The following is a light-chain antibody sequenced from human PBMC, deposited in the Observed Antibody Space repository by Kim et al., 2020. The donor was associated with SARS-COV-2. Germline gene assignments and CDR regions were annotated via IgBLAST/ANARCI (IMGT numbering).Light chain of an antibody. V-gene: IGKV1-5*03. J-gene: IGKJ1*01. Sequence: ASVGDRVTITCRASQSISSLLAWYQQKPGKAPNLLIYKASTLESGVPSRFSGSGSGTEFTLTISSLQSDDFATYYCQQYNSSPWTFGQGTKVDIK. CDR3: QQYNSSPWT. CDR2: KAS. CDR1: QSISSL.